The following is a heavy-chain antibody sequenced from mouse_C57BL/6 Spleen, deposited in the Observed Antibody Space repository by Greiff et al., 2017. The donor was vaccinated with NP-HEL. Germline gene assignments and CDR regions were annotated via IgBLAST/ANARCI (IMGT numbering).Heavy chain of an antibody. D-gene: IGHD2-5*01. CDR3: ARDYSNYDAMDY. CDR1: GYAFSSYW. V-gene: IGHV1-80*01. CDR2: IYPGDGDT. Sequence: VQLQESGAELVKPGASVKISCKASGYAFSSYWMNWVKQRPGKGLEWIGQIYPGDGDTNYNGKFKGKATLTADKSSSTAYMQLSSLTSEDSAVYFCARDYSNYDAMDYWGHGTSVTVSS. J-gene: IGHJ4*01.